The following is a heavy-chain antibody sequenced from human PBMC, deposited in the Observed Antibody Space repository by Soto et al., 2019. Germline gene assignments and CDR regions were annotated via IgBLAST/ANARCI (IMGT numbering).Heavy chain of an antibody. CDR1: GFTFSMFS. V-gene: IGHV3-64D*06. J-gene: IGHJ5*02. Sequence: GGSLRLSCSASGFTFSMFSMHWVRQAPGKGLEYVSGISSNGDSTYYADSVKGRFTISRDNSKNTLYLQMSSLRAVDTAVYYCVHPRSTVQIPPTWGQGTLVTAPQ. CDR2: ISSNGDST. D-gene: IGHD4-17*01. CDR3: VHPRSTVQIPPT.